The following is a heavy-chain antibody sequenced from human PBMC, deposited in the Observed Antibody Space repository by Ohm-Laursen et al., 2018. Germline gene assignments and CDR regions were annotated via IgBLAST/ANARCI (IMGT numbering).Heavy chain of an antibody. Sequence: SLRLSCAASGFTFSSNAMSWVRQAPGKGLEWVSAISGSGGSTYYADSVNGRFTISRDSAKNSLYLQMNSLRAEDTAVYYCARNGYDNSGFDPWGQGTLVTVSS. D-gene: IGHD3-22*01. V-gene: IGHV3-23*01. CDR2: ISGSGGST. J-gene: IGHJ5*02. CDR3: ARNGYDNSGFDP. CDR1: GFTFSSNA.